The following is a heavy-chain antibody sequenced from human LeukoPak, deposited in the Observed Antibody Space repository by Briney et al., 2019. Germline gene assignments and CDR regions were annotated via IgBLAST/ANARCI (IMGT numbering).Heavy chain of an antibody. D-gene: IGHD2-21*02. J-gene: IGHJ2*01. V-gene: IGHV1-69*04. CDR2: IIPILGMP. Sequence: SVKVSCKASGGTFSSYAISWVRQAPGQGLEWMGRIIPILGMPNYAQKFQGRVTITADKSTTTAYMELSSLRSEDTAVYYCATEAIVVVTARDYWYFDLWGRGTLVTVSS. CDR1: GGTFSSYA. CDR3: ATEAIVVVTARDYWYFDL.